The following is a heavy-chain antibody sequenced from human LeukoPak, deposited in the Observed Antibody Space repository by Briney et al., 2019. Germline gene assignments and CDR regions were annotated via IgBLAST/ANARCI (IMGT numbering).Heavy chain of an antibody. CDR3: ARRIVATNSNWFDP. Sequence: PSETLPLTCTVSGGSISSYYWSWIRQPPGKGLEWIGYIYTSGSTNYNPSLKSRVTISVDTSKNQFSLKLSSVTAADTAVYYCARRIVATNSNWFDPWGQGTLVTVSS. J-gene: IGHJ5*02. CDR2: IYTSGST. V-gene: IGHV4-4*09. CDR1: GGSISSYY. D-gene: IGHD5-12*01.